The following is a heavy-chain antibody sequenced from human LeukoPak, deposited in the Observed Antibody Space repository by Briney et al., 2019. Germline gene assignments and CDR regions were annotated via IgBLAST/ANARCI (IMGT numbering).Heavy chain of an antibody. J-gene: IGHJ4*02. CDR1: GFIFSSYW. CDR3: ARWLSDKIDSNGYLDY. V-gene: IGHV3-21*05. Sequence: GGSLRLSCAASGFIFSSYWMTWIRQAPGKGLEWVSYISSSSSYIYYADSVKGRFTISRDNAKNSLYLQMNSLRAEDTAVYYCARWLSDKIDSNGYLDYWGQGTLVTVSS. CDR2: ISSSSSYI. D-gene: IGHD5-18*01.